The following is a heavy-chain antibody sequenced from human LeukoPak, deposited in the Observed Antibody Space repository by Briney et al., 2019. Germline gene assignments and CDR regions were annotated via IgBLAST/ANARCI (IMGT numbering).Heavy chain of an antibody. CDR1: GGSINTHY. J-gene: IGHJ4*02. Sequence: SETLSLTCTVSGGSINTHYGSWIRQAPGKGLEWIGHIYYSGNTNYNPSLNSRVTISVDTSKNQFSLRLSSVTAADTAVYYCARRGDYVGLDYWGQGILVTVSS. D-gene: IGHD4-17*01. CDR3: ARRGDYVGLDY. V-gene: IGHV4-59*08. CDR2: IYYSGNT.